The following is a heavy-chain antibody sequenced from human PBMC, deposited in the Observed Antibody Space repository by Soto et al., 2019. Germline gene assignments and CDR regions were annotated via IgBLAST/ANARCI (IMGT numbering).Heavy chain of an antibody. Sequence: GGSLRLSCAASGFTFTNYAMNWVRQAPGKGLEWVSIISDTGDTTFYADSVKGRFSISRDDSKNTLYLQMNSLRAEDTAVYYCAKRATGTYFDYWGQGTLVTVSS. J-gene: IGHJ4*02. CDR1: GFTFTNYA. D-gene: IGHD1-1*01. CDR2: ISDTGDTT. CDR3: AKRATGTYFDY. V-gene: IGHV3-23*01.